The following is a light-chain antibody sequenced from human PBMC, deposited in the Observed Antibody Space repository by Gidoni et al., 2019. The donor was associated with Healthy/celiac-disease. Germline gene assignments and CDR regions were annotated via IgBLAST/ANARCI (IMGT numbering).Light chain of an antibody. CDR2: GAS. CDR3: QQYGSSPYT. Sequence: EIVLTQSPGTLSLSPGERATLSCRASQSVSSSYLAWYQQKPGQAPRLLIYGASSRATGIPDRFSGSGSGTDFTLTISRLEPEDFAEYYCQQYGSSPYTFXQXTKLEIK. V-gene: IGKV3-20*01. CDR1: QSVSSSY. J-gene: IGKJ2*01.